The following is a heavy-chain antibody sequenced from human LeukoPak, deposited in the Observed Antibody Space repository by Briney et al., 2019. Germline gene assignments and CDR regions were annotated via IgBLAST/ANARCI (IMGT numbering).Heavy chain of an antibody. D-gene: IGHD6-25*01. Sequence: GGSLRLSCAASGFTFDDYAMHWVRQAPGKGLEWVSGISWNSGNIGYADSVKGRFTISRDNAKNSLYLQMNSLRAEDTALYYCAKDTQRYDYYYMDVWGKGTTVTVSS. CDR3: AKDTQRYDYYYMDV. CDR1: GFTFDDYA. CDR2: ISWNSGNI. V-gene: IGHV3-9*01. J-gene: IGHJ6*03.